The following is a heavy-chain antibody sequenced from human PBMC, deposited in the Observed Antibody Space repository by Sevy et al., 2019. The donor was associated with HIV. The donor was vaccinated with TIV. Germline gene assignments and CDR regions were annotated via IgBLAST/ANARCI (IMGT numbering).Heavy chain of an antibody. CDR1: GITFSSHA. J-gene: IGHJ4*02. CDR2: ISYDGSNK. CDR3: ARADYGGYSGEFEY. D-gene: IGHD4-17*01. Sequence: GGSLRLSCAASGITFSSHAMHWVRQAPGKGLEWVTIISYDGSNKYYADSVKGRFTISRDNSKNTLYLQMNSLRAEDTAVYYWARADYGGYSGEFEYWGPGTLVTGSS. V-gene: IGHV3-30-3*01.